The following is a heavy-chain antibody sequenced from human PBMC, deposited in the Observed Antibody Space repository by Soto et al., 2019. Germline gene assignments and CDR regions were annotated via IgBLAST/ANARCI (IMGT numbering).Heavy chain of an antibody. Sequence: SETLSLTCAVYGGSFSGYYWSWIRQPPGKGLEWIGEINHSGSTNYNPSLKSRVTISVDTSKNQFSLKLSSVTAADTAVYYCARGGGGRYCSSTSCLRRAFDIWGQGTMVTVSS. J-gene: IGHJ3*02. CDR1: GGSFSGYY. CDR2: INHSGST. CDR3: ARGGGGRYCSSTSCLRRAFDI. V-gene: IGHV4-34*01. D-gene: IGHD2-2*01.